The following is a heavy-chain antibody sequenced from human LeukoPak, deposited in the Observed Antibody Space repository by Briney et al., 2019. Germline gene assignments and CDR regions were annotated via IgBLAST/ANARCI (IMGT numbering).Heavy chain of an antibody. D-gene: IGHD2-2*01. J-gene: IGHJ3*01. CDR3: ATPYCSSISCLDVFNV. V-gene: IGHV4-31*03. CDR1: GVSVSDGRYY. Sequence: SETLSLTCNVSGVSVSDGRYYWTWIRQHPGKGLEWIGYKYYSGSAKYNPSLKSRLTISIDTSKNQFPLQLSSVTAADTATYYCATPYCSSISCLDVFNVWGQGTRVTVSS. CDR2: KYYSGSA.